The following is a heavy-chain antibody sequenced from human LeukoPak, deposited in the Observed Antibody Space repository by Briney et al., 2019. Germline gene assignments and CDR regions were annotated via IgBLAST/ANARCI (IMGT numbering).Heavy chain of an antibody. J-gene: IGHJ4*02. CDR2: IYPGDSDT. CDR3: ARSSLAAAGPTDY. CDR1: GYSFTSYW. Sequence: GESLKISCKGSGYSFTSYWIGWVRQMPGKGLEWMGIIYPGDSDTRYSPSFQGQVTISADKSISTAYLQWSGLKASDTALYYCARSSLAAAGPTDYWGQGTLVTVSS. V-gene: IGHV5-51*01. D-gene: IGHD6-13*01.